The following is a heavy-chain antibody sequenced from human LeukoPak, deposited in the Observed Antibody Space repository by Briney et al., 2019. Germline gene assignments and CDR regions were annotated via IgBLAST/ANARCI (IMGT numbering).Heavy chain of an antibody. CDR1: GGSTSSYY. V-gene: IGHV4-4*07. D-gene: IGHD2-8*01. CDR2: IYTSGST. Sequence: TSETLSLTCTVSGGSTSSYYWSWIRQPAGKGLEWIGRIYTSGSTNYNPSLKSRVTMSVDTSKNQFSLELSSVTAADTAVYYCAREPVYCTNGVFPYFDYWGQGTLVTVSS. CDR3: AREPVYCTNGVFPYFDY. J-gene: IGHJ4*02.